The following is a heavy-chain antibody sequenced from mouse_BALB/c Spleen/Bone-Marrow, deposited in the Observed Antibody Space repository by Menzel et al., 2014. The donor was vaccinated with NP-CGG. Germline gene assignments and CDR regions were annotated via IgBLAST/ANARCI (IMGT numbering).Heavy chain of an antibody. CDR2: ISTYYGDV. CDR3: ARLTQGFYYFDY. CDR1: GYTFTDYA. Sequence: VKVVESGAEVVRPGVSVKISCKGSGYTFTDYAMHWVKQSHAKSLEWIGVISTYYGDVNYSQKFKGKATMTVDKSSSTAYMELARLTSEDSAIYYCARLTQGFYYFDYWGQGTTLTVSS. J-gene: IGHJ2*01. D-gene: IGHD3-1*01. V-gene: IGHV1S137*01.